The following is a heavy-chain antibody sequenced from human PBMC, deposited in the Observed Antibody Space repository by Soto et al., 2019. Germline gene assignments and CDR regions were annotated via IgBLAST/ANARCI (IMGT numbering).Heavy chain of an antibody. Sequence: QVQLVECGGGVVQPGRSLRLSCAASGFTFSSYGMHWVRQAPGKGLEWVAVISYDGSNKYYADSVKGRFTISRDNSKNTLYLQMNSLRAEDTAVYYCAKDRIAAAGHFDYWGQGTLVTVSS. J-gene: IGHJ4*02. CDR2: ISYDGSNK. CDR3: AKDRIAAAGHFDY. D-gene: IGHD6-13*01. CDR1: GFTFSSYG. V-gene: IGHV3-30*18.